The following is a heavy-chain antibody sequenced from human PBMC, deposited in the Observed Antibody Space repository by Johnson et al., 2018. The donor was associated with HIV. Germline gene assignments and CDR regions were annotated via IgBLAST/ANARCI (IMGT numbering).Heavy chain of an antibody. D-gene: IGHD3-16*01. Sequence: VQLVESGGGLVKPGGSLRLSCAASGFTFSNAWMSWVRQAPGKGLEWVGRIKSKTDGGTTDYAAPVKGRFTISRDNAKNSLYLQMNSLRAEDTALYYCARQGGWAFDIWGQGTMVTVSS. J-gene: IGHJ3*02. CDR2: IKSKTDGGTT. CDR3: ARQGGWAFDI. V-gene: IGHV3-15*05. CDR1: GFTFSNAW.